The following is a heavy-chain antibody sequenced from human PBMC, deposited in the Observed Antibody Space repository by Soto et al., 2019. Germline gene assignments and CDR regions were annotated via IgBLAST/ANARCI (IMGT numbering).Heavy chain of an antibody. CDR1: EGSLNGYY. V-gene: IGHV4-59*01. J-gene: IGHJ6*02. CDR3: AREVGGLAPYYYYGMDV. Sequence: SETLSLTCGVSEGSLNGYYWSWIRQPPGKGLEWIGNIYYSGNTYYNPSLKSRLIISIDTSKNQFSLKVGSVTAADTAVYYCAREVGGLAPYYYYGMDVWGQGTTVTVSS. CDR2: IYYSGNT. D-gene: IGHD1-26*01.